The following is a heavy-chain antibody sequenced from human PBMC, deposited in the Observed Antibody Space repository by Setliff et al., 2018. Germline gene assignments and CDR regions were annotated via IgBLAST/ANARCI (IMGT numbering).Heavy chain of an antibody. J-gene: IGHJ6*02. CDR3: ARDSAYSSRTSGMDV. Sequence: SLRLSCAASGFTFSGYYMQWVRQAPGKGLEWVSGISWNSDTIGYADSVKGRFTISRDNAKKSLYLQMNSLRAEDMALYYCARDSAYSSRTSGMDVWGQGTTVTVS. CDR2: ISWNSDTI. D-gene: IGHD6-13*01. V-gene: IGHV3-9*03. CDR1: GFTFSGYY.